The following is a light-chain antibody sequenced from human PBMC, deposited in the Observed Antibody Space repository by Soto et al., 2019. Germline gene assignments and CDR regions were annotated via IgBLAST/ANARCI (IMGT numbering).Light chain of an antibody. V-gene: IGKV3-20*01. CDR3: QQYVSSTRT. J-gene: IGKJ1*01. CDR1: QSVSSSY. Sequence: VLTKSPDTLSLSTGERATLSCRASQSVSSSYLAWYQQEPGQALRLLVYGASSRATGIPDRFSGSGSATAFTLPTSRLEPEDFAVYYCQQYVSSTRTFGQGTKVDIK. CDR2: GAS.